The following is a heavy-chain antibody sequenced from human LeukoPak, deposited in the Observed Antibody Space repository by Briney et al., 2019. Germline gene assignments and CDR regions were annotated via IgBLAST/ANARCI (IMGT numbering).Heavy chain of an antibody. V-gene: IGHV6-1*01. J-gene: IGHJ4*02. Sequence: SQTLSLTCAISGDSVSSNSAAWNWIRQSPSRGLEWLGRTYNRSKWYNDYAVSVKSRITINPDTSKNQFSLQLNSVTPEDTAVYYCARSNPRYCSSTSCLRGAFDYWGQGTLVTVSS. D-gene: IGHD2-2*01. CDR3: ARSNPRYCSSTSCLRGAFDY. CDR2: TYNRSKWYN. CDR1: GDSVSSNSAA.